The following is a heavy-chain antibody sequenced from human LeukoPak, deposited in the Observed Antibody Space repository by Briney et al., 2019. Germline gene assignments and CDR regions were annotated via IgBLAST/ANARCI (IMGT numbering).Heavy chain of an antibody. D-gene: IGHD3-3*01. CDR2: ISAYNGNT. Sequence: ASVKVSCKASGYTFTSYGISWVRQALGQGLEWMGWISAYNGNTNYAQKLQGRVTMTTDTSTSTAYMELRSLRSDDTAVYYCARGGGTYDFWSGFDYWGQGTLVTVSS. V-gene: IGHV1-18*01. CDR3: ARGGGTYDFWSGFDY. J-gene: IGHJ4*02. CDR1: GYTFTSYG.